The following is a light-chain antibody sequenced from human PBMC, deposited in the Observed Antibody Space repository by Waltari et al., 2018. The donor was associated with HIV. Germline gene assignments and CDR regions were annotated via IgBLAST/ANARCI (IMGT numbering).Light chain of an antibody. CDR1: QSLSSY. CDR3: QQFHNWPHT. Sequence: EIFLTQSPPTLSVSPGETATLSCRASQSLSSYLAWYQQKPGQAPRLLIYGASTSATGTPVRFSGCGSGTEFSLTISSLRSEDYAVYYCQQFHNWPHTFGGGTKVEIK. J-gene: IGKJ4*01. CDR2: GAS. V-gene: IGKV3-15*01.